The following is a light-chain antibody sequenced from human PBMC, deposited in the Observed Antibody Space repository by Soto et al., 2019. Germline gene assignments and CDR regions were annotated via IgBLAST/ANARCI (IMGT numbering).Light chain of an antibody. J-gene: IGLJ2*01. CDR1: SSDIGAYNF. CDR3: TSSTTSITMI. CDR2: DVN. V-gene: IGLV2-14*03. Sequence: QSALTQPASVSGSPGQSITISCTGTSSDIGAYNFVSWYQQHPGKAPKLMLYDVNIRPSGVSNRFSGSKSGNTASLTISGLQAEDDAYYYCTSSTTSITMIFGGGTTVTVL.